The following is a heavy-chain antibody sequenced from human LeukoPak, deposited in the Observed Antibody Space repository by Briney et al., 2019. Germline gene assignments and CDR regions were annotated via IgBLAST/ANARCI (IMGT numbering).Heavy chain of an antibody. J-gene: IGHJ4*02. CDR1: GNYW. CDR2: INSDGSWT. V-gene: IGHV3-74*01. CDR3: VSFYETY. D-gene: IGHD2-2*01. Sequence: PGVSLRLSCAASGNYWMHWVRQAPGKGLVWVSHINSDGSWTSYADSVKGRFTISKDNAKNTVYLQMNNLRAEDTAVYYCVSFYETYWGRRTLVTVSS.